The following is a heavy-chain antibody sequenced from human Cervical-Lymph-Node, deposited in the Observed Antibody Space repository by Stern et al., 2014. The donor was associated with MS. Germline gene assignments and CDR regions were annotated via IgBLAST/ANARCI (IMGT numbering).Heavy chain of an antibody. CDR2: ISAHNGNT. J-gene: IGHJ4*02. D-gene: IGHD1-1*01. V-gene: IGHV1-18*01. CDR1: GHTTTSYG. Sequence: VHLVESGAEVKKPGASVKVSCKASGHTTTSYGITWVRQAPGQGLEWMGWISAHNGNTNYVQKFQGRVTMTTDTPTSTAYMELRSLRSDDTAVYYCATFIATSGTFNYWGQGTLVTVSS. CDR3: ATFIATSGTFNY.